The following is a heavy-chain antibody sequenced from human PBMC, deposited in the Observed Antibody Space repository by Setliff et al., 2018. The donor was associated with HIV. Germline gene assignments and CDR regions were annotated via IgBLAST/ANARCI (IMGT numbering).Heavy chain of an antibody. CDR2: IYSGGST. V-gene: IGHV3-53*01. J-gene: IGHJ4*02. CDR1: GFTVSNNY. Sequence: GGSLRLSCAASGFTVSNNYMKWVRQAPGKGLEWVSLIYSGGSTYYADSVKGRFTVSRDNAKNSLYLQMNSLRAEDTAVYYCARRGGKRVGAPDCWGQGTLVTVSS. CDR3: ARRGGKRVGAPDC. D-gene: IGHD1-26*01.